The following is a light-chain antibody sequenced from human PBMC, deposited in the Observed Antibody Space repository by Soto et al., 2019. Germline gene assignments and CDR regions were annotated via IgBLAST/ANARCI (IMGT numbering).Light chain of an antibody. J-gene: IGKJ1*01. V-gene: IGKV3-15*01. CDR1: QSVSSN. CDR3: QQYNDWLGT. CDR2: GAS. Sequence: EMVMTKSPDTLSVSQGERATLSCRASQSVSSNLTWYQQKPGQAPRLLIYGASTRATGIPARFSGSGSGTEFTLTVSSLQSEDFAVYYCQQYNDWLGTFGQGTKVDIK.